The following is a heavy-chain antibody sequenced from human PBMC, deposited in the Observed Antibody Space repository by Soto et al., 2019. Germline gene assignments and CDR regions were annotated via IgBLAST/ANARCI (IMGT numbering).Heavy chain of an antibody. Sequence: QVQLVQPGAEVKKPGSSVRVSCKASGGTLSGFGISWVRQAPGQGLEWMGGIIPVFGTATYTQKFQGRVTITADKSTSTAYMELSSLRSEDTAVYYCASGPFNYDSSGSYYSGFQHWGQGTQVTVSS. D-gene: IGHD3-22*01. J-gene: IGHJ1*01. CDR2: IIPVFGTA. CDR1: GGTLSGFG. V-gene: IGHV1-69*06. CDR3: ASGPFNYDSSGSYYSGFQH.